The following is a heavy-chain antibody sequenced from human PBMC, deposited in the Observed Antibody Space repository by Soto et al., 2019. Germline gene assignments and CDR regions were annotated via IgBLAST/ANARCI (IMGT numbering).Heavy chain of an antibody. V-gene: IGHV1-18*01. CDR3: AREGYSSGWYYFDY. Sequence: VASVKVSCKASGYTFTSYGISWVRQAPGQGLEWMGWISAYNGNTNYAQKLQGRVTMTTDTSTSTAYMELRSLRSDDTAVYYCAREGYSSGWYYFDYWGQGTLVTVSS. CDR2: ISAYNGNT. CDR1: GYTFTSYG. J-gene: IGHJ4*02. D-gene: IGHD6-19*01.